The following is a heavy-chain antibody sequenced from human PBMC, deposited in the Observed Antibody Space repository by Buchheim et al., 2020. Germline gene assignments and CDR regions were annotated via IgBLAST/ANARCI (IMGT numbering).Heavy chain of an antibody. CDR3: AREGYSGYDSGYFDY. D-gene: IGHD5-12*01. Sequence: QVQLQESGPGLVKPSQTLSLTCTVSGGSISSGGYYWSWNRQHPGKGLEWIGYIYDSGSTYYSQSLKSRVTISVDTSKNQFPRKLSSVTAADTAVYYCAREGYSGYDSGYFDYWGQGTL. CDR2: IYDSGST. V-gene: IGHV4-31*03. CDR1: GGSISSGGYY. J-gene: IGHJ4*02.